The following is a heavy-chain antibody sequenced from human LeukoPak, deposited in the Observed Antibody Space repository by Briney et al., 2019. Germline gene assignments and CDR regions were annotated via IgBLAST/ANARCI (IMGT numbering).Heavy chain of an antibody. CDR2: INTNTGNP. J-gene: IGHJ5*02. V-gene: IGHV7-4-1*02. CDR1: GYTFTSYA. Sequence: ASVKVSCKASGYTFTSYAMNWVRQAPGQGLEWMGWINTNTGNPTYAQGFTGRFVFSLDTSVSTAYLQISSLKAEDTAVYYCARDSHQAGRNWFDPWGQGTLVTVSS. CDR3: ARDSHQAGRNWFDP.